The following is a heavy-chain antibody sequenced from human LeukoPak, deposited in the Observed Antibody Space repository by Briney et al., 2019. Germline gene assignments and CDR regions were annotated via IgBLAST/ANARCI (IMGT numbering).Heavy chain of an antibody. D-gene: IGHD3-22*01. CDR2: IYVNGIT. CDR1: GGSMFNYY. J-gene: IGHJ2*01. Sequence: SETLSLTCTVSGGSMFNYYWNWIRQPPGKGLEWIGYIYVNGITNYSPSLRSRGTISNATSKNQFSLRLTSVTAADTAMYYCARLAYYDSSGYHPTSGYFDLWGRGTLVSVSS. CDR3: ARLAYYDSSGYHPTSGYFDL. V-gene: IGHV4-4*08.